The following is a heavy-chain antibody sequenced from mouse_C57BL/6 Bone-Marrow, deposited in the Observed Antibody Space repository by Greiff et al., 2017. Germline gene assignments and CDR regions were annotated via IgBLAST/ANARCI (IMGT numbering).Heavy chain of an antibody. Sequence: VQLQQPGTELVKPGASVKLSCKASGYTFTSYWMHWVKQRPGQGLEWIGNINPSNGGTNYNEKFKSKATLTVDKSSSTAYMPLSSLTSEDSAVYYCARKITTVDYAMDYWGQGTSVTVSS. CDR2: INPSNGGT. D-gene: IGHD1-1*01. CDR3: ARKITTVDYAMDY. J-gene: IGHJ4*01. V-gene: IGHV1-53*01. CDR1: GYTFTSYW.